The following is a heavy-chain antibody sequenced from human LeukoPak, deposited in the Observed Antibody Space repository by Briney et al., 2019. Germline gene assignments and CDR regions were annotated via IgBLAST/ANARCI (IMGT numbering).Heavy chain of an antibody. V-gene: IGHV4-4*07. Sequence: PSETLSLTCTVSGGSISSYYWSWIRQPAGKGLEWIGRIYTSGSTNYNPSLKSRVTISVDTSKNQFSLKLSSVTAADTAVYYCGGGSGSSYYYYYMDVWGKGTTVTISS. CDR1: GGSISSYY. J-gene: IGHJ6*03. D-gene: IGHD3-10*01. CDR3: GGGSGSSYYYYYMDV. CDR2: IYTSGST.